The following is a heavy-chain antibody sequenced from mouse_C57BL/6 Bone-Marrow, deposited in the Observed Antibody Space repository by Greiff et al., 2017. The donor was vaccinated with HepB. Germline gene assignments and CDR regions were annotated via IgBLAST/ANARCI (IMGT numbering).Heavy chain of an antibody. CDR3: TRRGNYDYFDY. D-gene: IGHD2-1*01. J-gene: IGHJ2*01. CDR1: GFTFSDAW. V-gene: IGHV6-6*01. CDR2: IRNKANNHAT. Sequence: EVMLVESGGGLVQPGGSMKLSCAASGFTFSDAWMDWVRQSPAKGLEWVAEIRNKANNHATYYAESVKGRFTIARYDSKISVYLELNSLRAEDTGIYYCTRRGNYDYFDYWGQGTTRTVSS.